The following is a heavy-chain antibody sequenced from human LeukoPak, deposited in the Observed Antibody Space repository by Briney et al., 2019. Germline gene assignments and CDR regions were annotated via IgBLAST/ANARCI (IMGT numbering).Heavy chain of an antibody. Sequence: PSQTLSLTCTVSGNSISSGDNYWSWIRQPAGTGLEWIGRIYTSGSTNYNPSLKSRVTISVDTSKNQFSLKLSSVTAADTAVYYCARGLGYYGSGSYFNWFDPWGQGTLVTVSS. CDR2: IYTSGST. D-gene: IGHD3-10*01. V-gene: IGHV4-61*02. J-gene: IGHJ5*02. CDR1: GNSISSGDNY. CDR3: ARGLGYYGSGSYFNWFDP.